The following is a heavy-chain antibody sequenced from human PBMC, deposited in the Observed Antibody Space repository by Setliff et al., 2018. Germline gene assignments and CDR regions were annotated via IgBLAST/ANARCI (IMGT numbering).Heavy chain of an antibody. CDR1: GESFSNNY. J-gene: IGHJ4*02. Sequence: SETLSLTCSVYGESFSNNYWSWIRQPPGKRLEWIGSTYYNGTAYYNPSLQSRVAISVDTSKNYFSLDVSSVTAADTAVYYCVRESRSTWYRRDFWGQGTLVTVSS. D-gene: IGHD6-13*01. CDR3: VRESRSTWYRRDF. V-gene: IGHV4-39*02. CDR2: TYYNGTA.